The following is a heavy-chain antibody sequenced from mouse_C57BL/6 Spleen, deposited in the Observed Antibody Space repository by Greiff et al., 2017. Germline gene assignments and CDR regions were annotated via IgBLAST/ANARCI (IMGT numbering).Heavy chain of an antibody. Sequence: QVQLKESGPGLVQPSQSLSITCTVSGFSLTSYGVHWVRQSPGKGLEWLGVLWSGGSTDYNAAFISRLSISKDNSKSQVFFKMNSLQADDTAIYYCAREVYYYYGSSYHAMDYWGQGTSVTVSS. D-gene: IGHD1-1*01. V-gene: IGHV2-2*01. CDR3: AREVYYYYGSSYHAMDY. CDR1: GFSLTSYG. J-gene: IGHJ4*01. CDR2: LWSGGST.